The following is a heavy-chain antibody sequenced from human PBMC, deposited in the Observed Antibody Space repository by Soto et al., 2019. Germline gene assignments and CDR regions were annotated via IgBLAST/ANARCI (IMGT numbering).Heavy chain of an antibody. V-gene: IGHV3-72*01. D-gene: IGHD1-26*01. J-gene: IGHJ3*02. CDR3: TRGYSGIDIYAFDI. CDR2: SGNRANSDTT. CDR1: GFTFSDHY. Sequence: GGSLRLSCAGSGFTFSDHYMDWVRQAPGKGLEWVGRSGNRANSDTTEYGSSVKGRFTISRDDSKNSMYLQMNSLKTEDTAVYYCTRGYSGIDIYAFDIWGRGTLVTVSS.